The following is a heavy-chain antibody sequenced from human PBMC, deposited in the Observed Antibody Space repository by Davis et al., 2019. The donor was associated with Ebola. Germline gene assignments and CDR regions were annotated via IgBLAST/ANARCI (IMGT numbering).Heavy chain of an antibody. CDR2: INSDESST. CDR3: AKGGEQWLGFDY. CDR1: GFTFSSFW. D-gene: IGHD6-19*01. V-gene: IGHV3-74*01. Sequence: HTGGSLRLSCAASGFTFSSFWMHWVRQAPGKGLVWVSRINSDESSTSYADSVKGRFTISRDNSKNTLYLQMNSLRAEDTAVYYCAKGGEQWLGFDYWGQGTLVTVSS. J-gene: IGHJ4*02.